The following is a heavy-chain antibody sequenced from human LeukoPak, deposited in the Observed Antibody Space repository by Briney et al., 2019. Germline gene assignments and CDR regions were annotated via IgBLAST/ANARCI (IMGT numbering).Heavy chain of an antibody. V-gene: IGHV3-23*01. CDR3: AKAPYDDSSGLYYFDY. CDR2: ISGSGGST. D-gene: IGHD3-22*01. J-gene: IGHJ4*02. Sequence: GGSLRLSCAASGFTFSSYAMRWVRQAPGKGLEGVSAISGSGGSTYYADSVKGRFTISRDNSKNTLYLQMNSLRAEDTAVYYCAKAPYDDSSGLYYFDYWGQGTLVTVSS. CDR1: GFTFSSYA.